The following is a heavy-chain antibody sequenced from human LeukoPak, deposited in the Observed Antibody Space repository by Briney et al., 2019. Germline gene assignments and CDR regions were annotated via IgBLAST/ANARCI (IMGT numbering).Heavy chain of an antibody. CDR3: ARAPAYYYDSSGYAFDY. D-gene: IGHD3-22*01. Sequence: PSETLSLTCTVSGGSISSSSYYWGWIRQPPGKGLEWIGSIYYSGSTYYNPSLKSRVTISVDTSKNQFSLKLSSVTAADTAVYYCARAPAYYYDSSGYAFDYWGQGTLVTVSS. V-gene: IGHV4-39*07. J-gene: IGHJ4*02. CDR1: GGSISSSSYY. CDR2: IYYSGST.